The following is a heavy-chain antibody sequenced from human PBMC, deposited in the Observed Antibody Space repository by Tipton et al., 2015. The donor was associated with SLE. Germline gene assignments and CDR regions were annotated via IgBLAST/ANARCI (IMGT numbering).Heavy chain of an antibody. V-gene: IGHV1-18*01. D-gene: IGHD2-15*01. CDR2: ISAYNGNT. J-gene: IGHJ4*02. CDR1: GYTFTSFG. CDR3: SRDACSGRSCHFFGY. Sequence: QSGPEVKEPGASVKVSCKSSGYTFTSFGISWVRQATGQGLEWLGWISAYNGNTHFAQKFQGRVTLTADTSTSTAYMELRGLTSDDAAVYYCSRDACSGRSCHFFGYFGQVSLVAVSS.